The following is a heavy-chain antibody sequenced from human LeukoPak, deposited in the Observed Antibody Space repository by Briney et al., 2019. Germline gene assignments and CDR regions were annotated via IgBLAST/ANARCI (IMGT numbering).Heavy chain of an antibody. Sequence: SQTLSLTCAVSGGSISSGGYSWSWIRQPPGKGLEWIGYIYHSGSTYYNPSLKSRVTISVDRSKNQFSLKLSSVTAADTAVYYCASTPYSSSWYYFDHWGQGTLVTVSS. CDR3: ASTPYSSSWYYFDH. CDR1: GGSISSGGYS. J-gene: IGHJ4*02. CDR2: IYHSGST. V-gene: IGHV4-30-2*01. D-gene: IGHD6-13*01.